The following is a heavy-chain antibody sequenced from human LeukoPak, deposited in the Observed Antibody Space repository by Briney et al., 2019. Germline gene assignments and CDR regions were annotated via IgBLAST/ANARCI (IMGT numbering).Heavy chain of an antibody. Sequence: GGSLRLSCAASGSTFSSYSMNWVRQAPGKWLESVSYISSSSRSMYCADSVKGRFIICRDNVKNSLYLQMNGLRDEDTAVYYCASDHVYSGYDFFDYWGQGTLVTVYS. CDR1: GSTFSSYS. D-gene: IGHD5-12*01. J-gene: IGHJ4*02. CDR2: ISSSSRSM. V-gene: IGHV3-21*01. CDR3: ASDHVYSGYDFFDY.